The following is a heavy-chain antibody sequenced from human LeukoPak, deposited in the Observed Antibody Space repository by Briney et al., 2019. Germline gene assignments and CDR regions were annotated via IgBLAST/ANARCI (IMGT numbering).Heavy chain of an antibody. J-gene: IGHJ5*02. V-gene: IGHV4-38-2*01. CDR1: GGSFSGYY. D-gene: IGHD5-24*01. Sequence: PSETLSLTCAVYGGSFSGYYWGWIRQPPGKGLEWIGSIYHSGSTYYNPSLKSRVTISVDTSKNQFSLKLSSVTAADTAVYYCARRKRWLQFSFDPWGQGTLVTVSS. CDR2: IYHSGST. CDR3: ARRKRWLQFSFDP.